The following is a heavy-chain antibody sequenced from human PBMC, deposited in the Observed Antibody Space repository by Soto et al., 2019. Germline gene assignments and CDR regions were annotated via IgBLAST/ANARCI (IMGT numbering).Heavy chain of an antibody. J-gene: IGHJ4*02. CDR1: GFTFSTYW. CDR3: ATAGSFRFDY. V-gene: IGHV3-74*01. D-gene: IGHD3-16*02. CDR2: INTDGSTI. Sequence: EVQLVESGGDLVQPGGSLRLSCAASGFTFSTYWMHWVRQAPGKGLVWVSRINTDGSTINYADSVKGRFTISRDNARNTLCLQMNSLRDEDTAVYYCATAGSFRFDYWGQGSLVTVSS.